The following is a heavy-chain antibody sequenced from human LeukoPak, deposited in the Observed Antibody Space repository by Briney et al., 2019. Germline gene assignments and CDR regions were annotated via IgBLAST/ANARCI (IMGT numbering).Heavy chain of an antibody. Sequence: GGSLRLSCAASGFTFSSYEMNWVRQAPGKGLEWVSYISSSGSTIYYADSVKGRFTISRDNAKNSLYLQMNSLRAEDTAVYYCARGPYSYGTFFDYWGQGTLVTVSS. CDR2: ISSSGSTI. V-gene: IGHV3-48*03. CDR3: ARGPYSYGTFFDY. J-gene: IGHJ4*02. D-gene: IGHD5-18*01. CDR1: GFTFSSYE.